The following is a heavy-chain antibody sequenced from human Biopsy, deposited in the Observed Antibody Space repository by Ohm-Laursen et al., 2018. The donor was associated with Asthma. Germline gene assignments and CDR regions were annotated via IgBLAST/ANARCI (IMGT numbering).Heavy chain of an antibody. D-gene: IGHD7-27*01. CDR3: ARHWDWGSFFDY. Sequence: PGTLSLTCIVSGGSMSSSSYYWGWIRQPPGKGPEWMGSISYTGSAYHNPSLKSRVTISVDTSKNHFSLKLSSVTAADTAVYYCARHWDWGSFFDYWGQGTPVTVSS. CDR1: GGSMSSSSYY. J-gene: IGHJ4*02. V-gene: IGHV4-39*01. CDR2: ISYTGSA.